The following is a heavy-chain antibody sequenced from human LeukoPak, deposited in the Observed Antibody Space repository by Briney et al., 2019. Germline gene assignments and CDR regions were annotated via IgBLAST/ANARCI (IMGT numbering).Heavy chain of an antibody. CDR2: IYSGGST. CDR3: ARAGVWGSYRYFDY. CDR1: GFTVSSNY. D-gene: IGHD3-16*02. V-gene: IGHV3-66*01. Sequence: PGGSLRLSCAASGFTVSSNYMSWVRQAPGKGLEWVSVIYSGGSTYYADSVKGRFTISRDNSKNTLYLQMSSLRPEDTAVYYCARAGVWGSYRYFDYWGQGTLVTVSS. J-gene: IGHJ4*02.